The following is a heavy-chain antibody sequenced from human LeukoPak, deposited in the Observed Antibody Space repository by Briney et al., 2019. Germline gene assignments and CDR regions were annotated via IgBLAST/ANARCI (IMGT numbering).Heavy chain of an antibody. D-gene: IGHD2-2*01. CDR3: AKDHFPYSSSWYEGIRWFGP. V-gene: IGHV3-23*01. Sequence: GGSLRLSCAASGLSFSSSAMSWVRQAPGQGPQWVASISGSGNTAYYADSVKGRFTISRDNSRTTLYLQMNSLRTEDTAIYYCAKDHFPYSSSWYEGIRWFGPWGQGTLVTVST. CDR1: GLSFSSSA. J-gene: IGHJ5*02. CDR2: ISGSGNTA.